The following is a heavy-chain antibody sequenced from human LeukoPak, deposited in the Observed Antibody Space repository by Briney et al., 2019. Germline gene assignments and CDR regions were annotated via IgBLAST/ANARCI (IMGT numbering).Heavy chain of an antibody. D-gene: IGHD6-19*01. CDR2: IYYSGST. CDR1: GGSISSYY. V-gene: IGHV4-59*01. Sequence: SETLSLTCTVSGGSISSYYWSWIRQPLGKGLEWIGYIYYSGSTNYNPSLKSRVTISVDTSKNQFSLKLSSVTAADTAVYYCARSPYSSGWLEYWGQGTLVTVSS. CDR3: ARSPYSSGWLEY. J-gene: IGHJ4*02.